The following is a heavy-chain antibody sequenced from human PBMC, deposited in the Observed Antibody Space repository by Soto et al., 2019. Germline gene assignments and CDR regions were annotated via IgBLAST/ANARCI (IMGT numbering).Heavy chain of an antibody. CDR1: GFTVSYNY. Sequence: GGSLRLSCAASGFTVSYNYMIWVRQAPGKGLEWVSVIYSGGTTYYADSVKGRFTISRDNSKNTLYLQMNSLGAEDTAVYYCATAQEEDYYYYGMDVWGQGTTVTVSS. CDR3: ATAQEEDYYYYGMDV. V-gene: IGHV3-53*01. J-gene: IGHJ6*02. CDR2: IYSGGTT.